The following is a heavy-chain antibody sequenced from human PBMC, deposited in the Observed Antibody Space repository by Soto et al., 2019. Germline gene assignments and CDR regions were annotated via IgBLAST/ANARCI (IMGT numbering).Heavy chain of an antibody. J-gene: IGHJ6*02. CDR2: INHSGST. CDR3: ARMLGYYGSGSYYKAHYYYYGMDV. D-gene: IGHD3-10*01. CDR1: GGSFSGYY. Sequence: QVQLQQWGAGLLKPSETLSLTCAVYGGSFSGYYWCWIRQPPGKGLEWIGEINHSGSTNYNPSLKSRFTISVDTSKNQFSLKLSSVTAADTAVYYCARMLGYYGSGSYYKAHYYYYGMDVWGQGTTVTVSS. V-gene: IGHV4-34*01.